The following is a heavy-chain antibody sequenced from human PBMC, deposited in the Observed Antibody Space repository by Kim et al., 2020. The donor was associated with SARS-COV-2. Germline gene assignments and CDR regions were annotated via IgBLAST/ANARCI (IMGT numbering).Heavy chain of an antibody. D-gene: IGHD6-19*01. CDR1: GYTFTTYY. CDR2: INPSGSST. CDR3: ARGAVAGTGRGWFDP. V-gene: IGHV1-46*01. Sequence: ASVKVSCKAPGYTFTTYYMHWVRQAPGHGLEWMGIINPSGSSTSYAQKFQGRVTMTRDTSTSTLYMELRSLRSEDTAVYYCARGAVAGTGRGWFDPWGQGTLVTVSS. J-gene: IGHJ5*02.